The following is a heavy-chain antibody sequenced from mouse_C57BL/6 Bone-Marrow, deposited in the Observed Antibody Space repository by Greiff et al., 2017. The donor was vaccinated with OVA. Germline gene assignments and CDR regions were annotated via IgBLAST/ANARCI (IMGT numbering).Heavy chain of an antibody. V-gene: IGHV5-6*01. J-gene: IGHJ3*01. CDR1: GFTFSSYG. D-gene: IGHD2-2*01. CDR3: ARRGVTTEAWFAY. Sequence: EVHLVESGGDLVKPGGSLKLSCAASGFTFSSYGMSWVRQTPDKRLEWVATISSGGSYTYYPDSVKGRFTISRDNAKNTLYLQMSSLKSEDTAMYYCARRGVTTEAWFAYWGQGTLVTVSA. CDR2: ISSGGSYT.